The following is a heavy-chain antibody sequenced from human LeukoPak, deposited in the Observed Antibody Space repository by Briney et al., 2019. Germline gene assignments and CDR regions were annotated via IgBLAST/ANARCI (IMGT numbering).Heavy chain of an antibody. D-gene: IGHD5-18*01. CDR3: ARVTSSGYSYGWPRSLTPDVPSDY. Sequence: GASVKVSCKASGYTFTSYGISWVGQAPGQGLEWMGWISAYNGNTNYAQKLQGRVTMTTDTSTSTAYMELRSLRSDDTAVYYCARVTSSGYSYGWPRSLTPDVPSDYWGQGTLVTVSS. J-gene: IGHJ4*02. CDR1: GYTFTSYG. V-gene: IGHV1-18*01. CDR2: ISAYNGNT.